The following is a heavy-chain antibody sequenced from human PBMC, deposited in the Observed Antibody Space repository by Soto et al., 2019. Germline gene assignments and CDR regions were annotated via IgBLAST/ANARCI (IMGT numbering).Heavy chain of an antibody. CDR2: IIPILGSA. V-gene: IGHV1-69*11. CDR3: ARGQAYKSDY. CDR1: GGSFNNYV. J-gene: IGHJ4*02. D-gene: IGHD1-20*01. Sequence: QVQLVQSGAEVKKPGSSVKVSCKASGGSFNNYVVTWVRQAPGQGLEWMGGIIPILGSANNAQKLQGRVTITADEDTDTVYMELSSLRSEDTAVYYCARGQAYKSDYWGQGTLVTVSS.